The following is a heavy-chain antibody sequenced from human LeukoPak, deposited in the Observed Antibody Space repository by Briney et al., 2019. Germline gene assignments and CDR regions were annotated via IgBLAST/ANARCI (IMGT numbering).Heavy chain of an antibody. CDR3: ASPGDCTNGVCYHY. Sequence: AGGSLRLSCAASGFTFDDYAMHWVRQAPGKGLEWVSLISWDGGSTYYADSVKGRFIISRDNSKNSLYLQMNSLRAEDTALYYCASPGDCTNGVCYHYWGQGTLVTVSS. CDR1: GFTFDDYA. D-gene: IGHD2-8*01. CDR2: ISWDGGST. J-gene: IGHJ4*02. V-gene: IGHV3-43D*03.